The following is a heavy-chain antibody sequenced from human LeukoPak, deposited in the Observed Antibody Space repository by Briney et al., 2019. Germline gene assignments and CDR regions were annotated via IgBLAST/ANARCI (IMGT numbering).Heavy chain of an antibody. Sequence: GGSLRLSCAASGFTFSSYTMNWVRQAPGKGLEWVSSISTSSSYIYYADSVKGRFTISRDNAKNSLYLQMNSLRAEDTAVYYCARTLTSSGYRFFDYWGQGTLVTVSS. CDR1: GFTFSSYT. CDR2: ISTSSSYI. CDR3: ARTLTSSGYRFFDY. J-gene: IGHJ4*02. V-gene: IGHV3-21*01. D-gene: IGHD3-22*01.